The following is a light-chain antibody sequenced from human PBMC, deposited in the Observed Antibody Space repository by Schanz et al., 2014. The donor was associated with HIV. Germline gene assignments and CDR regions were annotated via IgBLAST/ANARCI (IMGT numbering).Light chain of an antibody. CDR2: DVS. Sequence: QSALTQPASVSGSPGQSISISCTGTSGDVGSYNYVSWYQQHPGKAPKLIIYDVSHRPSGISDRFSGSKSDNSASLTISGLQAEDEADYFCCSDTRTGTLIFGGGTKLTVL. V-gene: IGLV2-14*03. CDR1: SGDVGSYNY. CDR3: CSDTRTGTLI. J-gene: IGLJ2*01.